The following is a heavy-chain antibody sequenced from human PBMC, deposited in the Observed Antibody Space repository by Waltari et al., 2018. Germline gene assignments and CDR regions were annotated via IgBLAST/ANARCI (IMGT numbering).Heavy chain of an antibody. D-gene: IGHD3-10*02. V-gene: IGHV1-24*01. CDR1: EYIVSKLS. CDR3: VTRIKAVVQGVIIVEGPPPNWFDP. Sequence: QVQLEQSGAEGRKPGASVKVACRAAEYIVSKLSIDWVRQIPGKGLARKFQGRVTVTEDTLTTTAYMEMSSLRSEDTAIYYCVTRIKAVVQGVIIVEGPPPNWFDPWGPGTQVTVSS. J-gene: IGHJ5*02.